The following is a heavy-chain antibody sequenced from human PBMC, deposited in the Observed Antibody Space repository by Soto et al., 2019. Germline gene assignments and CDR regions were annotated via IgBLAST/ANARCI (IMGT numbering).Heavy chain of an antibody. Sequence: QVQLVQSGAEVKKPGSSVKVSCKASGGTFRSYVTSWVRQAPGQGLEWLGGIIPMYGTTYYEQTFQGRVTISADESTSTAFMELSSLRSEDTAVYYCARIGTLDWIDDYWGQVTLVTVSS. CDR1: GGTFRSYV. V-gene: IGHV1-69*12. CDR3: ARIGTLDWIDDY. J-gene: IGHJ4*02. CDR2: IIPMYGTT. D-gene: IGHD1-1*01.